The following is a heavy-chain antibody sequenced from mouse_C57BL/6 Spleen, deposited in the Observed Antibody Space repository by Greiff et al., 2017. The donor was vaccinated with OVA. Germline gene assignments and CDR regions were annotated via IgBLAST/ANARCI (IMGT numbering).Heavy chain of an antibody. Sequence: EVQLQESGGDLVKPGGSLKLSCAASGFTFSSYAMSWVRQTPDQRLEWVATISSGGSYTYYPDSVKGRFTISRDNAKNTLYLQMSSLKSEDTAMYYCTRHRANWGFAYWGQGTLVTVSA. J-gene: IGHJ3*01. CDR1: GFTFSSYA. CDR3: TRHRANWGFAY. D-gene: IGHD4-1*01. V-gene: IGHV5-6*01. CDR2: ISSGGSYT.